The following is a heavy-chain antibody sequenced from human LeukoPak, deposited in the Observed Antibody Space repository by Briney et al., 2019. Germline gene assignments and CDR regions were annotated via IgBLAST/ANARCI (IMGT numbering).Heavy chain of an antibody. Sequence: GGSLRLSCAASGFTFSNYAMHWVRQTPGKGLEWVAFVSYDGSWDSHSDSVKGRFTISRDDSKNTLYLQMNSLRAEDTAVYYCARGGEMATIHFDYWGQGTLVTVSS. D-gene: IGHD5-24*01. V-gene: IGHV3-30*07. CDR3: ARGGEMATIHFDY. CDR1: GFTFSNYA. J-gene: IGHJ4*02. CDR2: VSYDGSWD.